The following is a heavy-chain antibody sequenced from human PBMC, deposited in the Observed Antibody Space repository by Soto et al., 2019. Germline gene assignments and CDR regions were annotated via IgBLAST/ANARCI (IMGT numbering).Heavy chain of an antibody. CDR1: GDSLSSHW. V-gene: IGHV5-51*01. J-gene: IGHJ4*02. CDR2: IYPGDSNI. CDR3: ARHLDEYSSASGFDY. D-gene: IGHD6-6*01. Sequence: PVESVKISCRGSGDSLSSHWIGWVRQMPWKGLEWMGIIYPGDSNIRYSPSFEGQIDMSADRSINTAYLRLSSLKASDTATYYCARHLDEYSSASGFDYWGQGTLVTVSS.